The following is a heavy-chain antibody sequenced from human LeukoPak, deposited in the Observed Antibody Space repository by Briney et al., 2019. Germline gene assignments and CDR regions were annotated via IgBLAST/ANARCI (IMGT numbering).Heavy chain of an antibody. CDR1: GGSRSDGDYH. Sequence: SVTLSLTCTVSGGSRSDGDYHWSCVRQPPGKGLQWSASIYYDGTTYYNSARKRLPTVSLNTTNNQYSLKLTSVAAADTAAFYCARHSGRRAANYYGMDVWGQGTTVTVS. J-gene: IGHJ6*02. CDR2: IYYDGTT. CDR3: ARHSGRRAANYYGMDV. D-gene: IGHD3-10*01. V-gene: IGHV4-39*01.